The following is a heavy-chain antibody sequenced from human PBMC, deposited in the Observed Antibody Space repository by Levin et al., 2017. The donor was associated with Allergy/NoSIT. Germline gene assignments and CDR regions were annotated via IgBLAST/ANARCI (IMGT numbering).Heavy chain of an antibody. Sequence: LTCAASGFTFSSYGMHWVRQAPGKGPEWVGGRGEEGEKKEEVEVVNFRFTLSRDNSKNTLYLQMNSLRAEDTAVYYCARVLRFYYYYYMDVWGKGTTVTVSS. V-gene: IGHV3-33*01. CDR1: GFTFSSYG. CDR2: RGEEGEKK. D-gene: IGHD5-12*01. J-gene: IGHJ6*03. CDR3: ARVLRFYYYYYMDV.